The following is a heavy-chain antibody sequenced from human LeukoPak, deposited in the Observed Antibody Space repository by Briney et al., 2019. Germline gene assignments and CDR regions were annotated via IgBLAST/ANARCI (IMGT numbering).Heavy chain of an antibody. CDR2: ISSSSSYI. CDR1: GFTFSSYS. Sequence: GGSLRLSCAASGFTFSSYSMNWVRQAPGKGLEWVSSISSSSSYIYYADSVKGRFTISRDNAKNSLYLQMNSLRAEDTAVYYCAKDGELFYGDYRPTFFDFWGQGTLVTVSS. D-gene: IGHD4-17*01. J-gene: IGHJ4*01. V-gene: IGHV3-21*01. CDR3: AKDGELFYGDYRPTFFDF.